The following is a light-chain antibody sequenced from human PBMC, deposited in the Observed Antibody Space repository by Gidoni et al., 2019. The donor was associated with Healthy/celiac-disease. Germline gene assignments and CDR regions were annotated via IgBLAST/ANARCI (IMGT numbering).Light chain of an antibody. CDR1: QGISTY. CDR2: AAS. J-gene: IGKJ1*01. V-gene: IGKV1-27*01. CDR3: QKYNSAPRT. Sequence: DIQMTQSPSSLSASVGDRVTITCRASQGISTYLAWYQQKPGKVPKLLIYAASTLQSGVPSRFSGSGSGTDFTLTISSLQPDDVATYYCQKYNSAPRTFGQXTKVEIK.